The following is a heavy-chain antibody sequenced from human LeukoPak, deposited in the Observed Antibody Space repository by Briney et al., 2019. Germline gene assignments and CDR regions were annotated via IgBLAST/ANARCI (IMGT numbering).Heavy chain of an antibody. J-gene: IGHJ6*03. CDR1: GGSISSYY. CDR2: IYHSGST. CDR3: ASSAYESSGYGGYYMDV. D-gene: IGHD3-22*01. V-gene: IGHV4-38-2*02. Sequence: SETLSLTCTVSGGSISSYYWGWIRQPPGKGLEWIGSIYHSGSTYYNPSLKSRVTISVDTSKNQLSLKLSSVTAADTAVYYCASSAYESSGYGGYYMDVWGKGTTVTVSS.